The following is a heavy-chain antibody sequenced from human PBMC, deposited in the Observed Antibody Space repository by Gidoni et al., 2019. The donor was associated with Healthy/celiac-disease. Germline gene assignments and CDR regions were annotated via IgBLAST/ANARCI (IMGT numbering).Heavy chain of an antibody. Sequence: QVQLQESGPGLVKPSQTLSLTCTVSGGSISSGGYYWSWIRQHPGKGLEWIGYIYYSGSTYYNPSLKSRVTISVDTSKNQFSLKLSSVTAADTAVYYCARQGVRYDSTGYWFDPWGQGTLVTVSS. CDR3: ARQGVRYDSTGYWFDP. J-gene: IGHJ5*02. D-gene: IGHD3-22*01. V-gene: IGHV4-31*03. CDR1: GGSISSGGYY. CDR2: IYYSGST.